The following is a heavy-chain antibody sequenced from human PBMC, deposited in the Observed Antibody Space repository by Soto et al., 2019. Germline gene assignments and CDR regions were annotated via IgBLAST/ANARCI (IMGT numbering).Heavy chain of an antibody. CDR1: GGSISSYY. CDR3: AGITFGGRFSNWFDP. CDR2: IYYSGST. J-gene: IGHJ5*02. Sequence: SETLSLTCTVSGGSISSYYWSWIRQPPGKGLEWIGYIYYSGSTNYNPSLKSRVTISVDTSKNQFSLKLSSVTAADTAVYYCAGITFGGRFSNWFDPWGQGTLVTVSS. D-gene: IGHD3-16*01. V-gene: IGHV4-59*01.